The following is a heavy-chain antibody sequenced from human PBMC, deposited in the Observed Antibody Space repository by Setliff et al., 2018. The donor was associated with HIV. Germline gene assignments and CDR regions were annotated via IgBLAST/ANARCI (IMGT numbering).Heavy chain of an antibody. J-gene: IGHJ3*02. D-gene: IGHD1-26*01. V-gene: IGHV4-39*07. CDR2: IHHSGST. Sequence: SETLSLTCTVSGGSISSGSYYWSWIRQPPGKGLEWIGEIHHSGSTNYNLSLKSRVTISVDKSKNQFSLNLSSVTAADTAMYYCARDLKSGSYSPGAFDIWGQGTMVTVSS. CDR1: GGSISSGSYY. CDR3: ARDLKSGSYSPGAFDI.